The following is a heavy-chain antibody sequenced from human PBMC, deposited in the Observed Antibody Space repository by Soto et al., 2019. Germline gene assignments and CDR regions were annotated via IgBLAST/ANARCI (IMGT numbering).Heavy chain of an antibody. D-gene: IGHD5-12*01. Sequence: QVQLVESGGGVVQPGRSLRLSCAASGFTFSSYGMHWVRQAPGKGLEWVAVISYDGSNKYYADSVKGRFTISRDNSKNTLYLQINSLRAEDTAVYYCAKVASGSHYWGQGTLVTVSS. V-gene: IGHV3-30*18. CDR1: GFTFSSYG. CDR2: ISYDGSNK. CDR3: AKVASGSHY. J-gene: IGHJ4*02.